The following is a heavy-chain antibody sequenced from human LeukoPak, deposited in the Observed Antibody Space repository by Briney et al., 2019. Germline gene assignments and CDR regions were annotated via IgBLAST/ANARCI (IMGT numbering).Heavy chain of an antibody. CDR1: GFTFSSYA. D-gene: IGHD3-9*01. Sequence: GGSLRLSCAASGFTFSSYAMSGVRQAPGKGLEWVSAISGRGGSTYYADTGKGRFTISRDNSKNTLYLQMNSLRAEDTAVYYCAKGEENLLRYFDWLLYPLAYWGQGTLVTVSS. V-gene: IGHV3-23*01. J-gene: IGHJ4*02. CDR2: ISGRGGST. CDR3: AKGEENLLRYFDWLLYPLAY.